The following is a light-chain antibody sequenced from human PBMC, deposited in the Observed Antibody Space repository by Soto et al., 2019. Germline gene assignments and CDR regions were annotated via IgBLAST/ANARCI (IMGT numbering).Light chain of an antibody. CDR1: QSVSSSY. Sequence: EIVLTQSPGTLSLSPGERATLSCRASQSVSSSYLAWYQQKPGQAPSLLIYGASRRATGIPDRFGGSGSGTDFTLTISRLEPEDFAVYYCQQYGSSEIIFGQGTRLENK. CDR3: QQYGSSEII. V-gene: IGKV3-20*01. CDR2: GAS. J-gene: IGKJ5*01.